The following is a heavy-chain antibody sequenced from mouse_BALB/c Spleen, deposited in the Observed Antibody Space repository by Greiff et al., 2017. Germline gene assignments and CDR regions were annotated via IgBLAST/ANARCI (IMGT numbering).Heavy chain of an antibody. CDR3: ARETTASYFDY. D-gene: IGHD1-2*01. CDR2: IYPGSGST. J-gene: IGHJ2*01. CDR1: GYNFTSYW. V-gene: IGHV1-55*01. Sequence: QVQLQQPGAELVKPGTSVKLSCKASGYNFTSYWINWVKLRPGQGLEWIGDIYPGSGSTNYNEKFKSKATLTVDTSSSTAYMQLSSLASEDSALYYCARETTASYFDYWGQGTTLTVSS.